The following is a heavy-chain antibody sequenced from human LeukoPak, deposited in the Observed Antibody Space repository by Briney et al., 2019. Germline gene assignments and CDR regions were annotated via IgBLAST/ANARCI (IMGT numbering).Heavy chain of an antibody. CDR3: ARDQGGGSCGGDCYNWFDP. D-gene: IGHD2-21*02. Sequence: GASVKVSCKASGYTFTGYYMHWVRQAPGQGLEWMGWINPNSGGTNYAQKFQGRVTMTRDTSISTAYMELSRLRSDDTAVYYCARDQGGGSCGGDCYNWFDPWGQGTLVTVSS. J-gene: IGHJ5*02. CDR1: GYTFTGYY. CDR2: INPNSGGT. V-gene: IGHV1-2*02.